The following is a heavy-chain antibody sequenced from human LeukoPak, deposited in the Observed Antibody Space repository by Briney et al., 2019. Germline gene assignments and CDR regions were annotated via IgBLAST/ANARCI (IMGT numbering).Heavy chain of an antibody. D-gene: IGHD3-3*01. CDR3: ARGTYYDFWSGYYTYYYYYMDV. J-gene: IGHJ6*03. CDR1: GYTFTGYY. V-gene: IGHV1-2*02. Sequence: ASVKVSCKASGYTFTGYYMHWVRQAPGQGLEWMGWINPNSGGTNYAQKFQGRVTMTRDTSISTAYMELSRLRSDDTAVYYCARGTYYDFWSGYYTYYYYYMDVWGKGTTVTVSS. CDR2: INPNSGGT.